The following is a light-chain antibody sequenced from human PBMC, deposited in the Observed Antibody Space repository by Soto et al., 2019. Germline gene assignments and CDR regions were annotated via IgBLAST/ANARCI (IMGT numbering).Light chain of an antibody. CDR3: SSYTTSNSRQIV. Sequence: QSVLTQPASVSGSPGQSITISCTGTSSDVGGYNYVSWYQHHPGKAPKLIIYDVTNRPSGVSNPFSGSKSGNTASLTISGLQPEDEADYYCSSYTTSNSRQIVFGTGPKFTVL. V-gene: IGLV2-14*03. CDR1: SSDVGGYNY. J-gene: IGLJ1*01. CDR2: DVT.